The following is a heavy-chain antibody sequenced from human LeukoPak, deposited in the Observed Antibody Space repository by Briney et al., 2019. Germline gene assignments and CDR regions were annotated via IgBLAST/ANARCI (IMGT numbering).Heavy chain of an antibody. J-gene: IGHJ6*03. CDR2: FNHSGST. CDR3: ARGPPGLARIAAAGLVYYYYMDV. Sequence: PSETLSLTCAVYGGSFSGYYWSWIRQPPGKGLEWIGEFNHSGSTNYNPSLKSRVTISVDTSKNQFSLKLSSVTAADTAVYYCARGPPGLARIAAAGLVYYYYMDVWGKGTTVTVSS. CDR1: GGSFSGYY. D-gene: IGHD6-13*01. V-gene: IGHV4-34*01.